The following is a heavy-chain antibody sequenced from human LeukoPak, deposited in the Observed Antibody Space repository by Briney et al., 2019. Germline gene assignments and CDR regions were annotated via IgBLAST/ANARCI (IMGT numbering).Heavy chain of an antibody. D-gene: IGHD3-3*01. CDR3: ARATFGPTAHDY. J-gene: IGHJ4*02. CDR1: GFTFSSYS. Sequence: GGSLRLSCAASGFTFSSYSMNWVRQAPGKGLEWVSSISSSSSYIYYADSVKGRFTISRDNAKNSLYLQMNSLRAEDTAVYYCARATFGPTAHDYRGQGTLVTVSS. CDR2: ISSSSSYI. V-gene: IGHV3-21*01.